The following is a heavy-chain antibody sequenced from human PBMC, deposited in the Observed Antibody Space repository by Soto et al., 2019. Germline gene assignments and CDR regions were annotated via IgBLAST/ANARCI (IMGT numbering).Heavy chain of an antibody. CDR2: IYDSGST. J-gene: IGHJ6*02. V-gene: IGHV4-61*01. D-gene: IGHD2-21*01. Sequence: KQSQTLSLTCTVSGGSVSRRSYYWSWIRQPPGKGLEWIAYIYDSGSTTYNPSLKSRVTLSVDTSKNQVSLNLNSVTTADTAVYYCARGPVQSCGFGLCYHGMDVWGQGTTVTVSS. CDR3: ARGPVQSCGFGLCYHGMDV. CDR1: GGSVSRRSYY.